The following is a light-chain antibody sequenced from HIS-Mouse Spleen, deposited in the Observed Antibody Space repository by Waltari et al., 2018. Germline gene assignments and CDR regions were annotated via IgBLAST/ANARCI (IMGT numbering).Light chain of an antibody. J-gene: IGKJ1*01. CDR3: QQYGSSPWT. Sequence: EIVLTQSPGTLSLSPGERATLSCRASQSVSSSYLAWYQQKPGQAPRLLIYGASSRATGIPDRFSGSGSGTDFTLTISRLEPEDVAVYYCQQYGSSPWTFGQGTKVEMK. V-gene: IGKV3-20*01. CDR2: GAS. CDR1: QSVSSSY.